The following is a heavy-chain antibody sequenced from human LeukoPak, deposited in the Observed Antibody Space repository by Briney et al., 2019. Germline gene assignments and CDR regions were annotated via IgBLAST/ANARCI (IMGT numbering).Heavy chain of an antibody. CDR1: GLTLSKSW. J-gene: IGHJ4*02. V-gene: IGHV3-7*04. Sequence: GGSLRLSCAPSGLTLSKSWMSWVRQAPGKGLEGVANIKQDGSDKYYVDSVKGRFTISRDNAKNSLYLQMNSLRAEDTAVYYCARDPYDSSWGLCYFDYWGQGNLVTVSS. D-gene: IGHD3-22*01. CDR2: IKQDGSDK. CDR3: ARDPYDSSWGLCYFDY.